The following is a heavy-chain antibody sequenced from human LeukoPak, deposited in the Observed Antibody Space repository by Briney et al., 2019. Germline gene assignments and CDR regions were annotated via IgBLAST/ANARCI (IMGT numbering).Heavy chain of an antibody. CDR3: ARVDSSGYPDY. V-gene: IGHV3-13*01. CDR1: GFTFSSYS. CDR2: IGTAGDT. D-gene: IGHD3-22*01. J-gene: IGHJ4*02. Sequence: GGSLRLSCAASGFTFSSYSMNWVRQATGKGLEWVSAIGTAGDTYYPGSVKGRFTISRENAKNSLYLQMNSLRAGDTAVYYCARVDSSGYPDYWGQGTLVTVSS.